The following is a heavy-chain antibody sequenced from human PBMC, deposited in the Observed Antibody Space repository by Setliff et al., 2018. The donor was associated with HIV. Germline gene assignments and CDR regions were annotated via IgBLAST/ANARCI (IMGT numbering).Heavy chain of an antibody. V-gene: IGHV3-66*02. D-gene: IGHD1-1*01. CDR1: GFTVSGSY. CDR2: IYSDGST. J-gene: IGHJ4*02. CDR3: AKPRLYNSALEN. Sequence: PGGSLRLSCAASGFTVSGSYMSWVRQAPGKGLEWVSTIYSDGSTYHAGSVKGRFTLSRDNSKSTLYLQMNSLTPEDTAVYYCAKPRLYNSALENWGQGTLVTVSS.